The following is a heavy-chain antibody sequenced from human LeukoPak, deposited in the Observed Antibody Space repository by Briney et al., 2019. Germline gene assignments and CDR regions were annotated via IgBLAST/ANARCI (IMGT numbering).Heavy chain of an antibody. CDR3: ARDFARTGDYHHFDY. Sequence: GGSLRLSCAASGFTFAAYSMNWVRQVPGKGLEWVSSVIVPTGSMYYGDSVKGRFTISRDNAMNSLYLQMSSLRAEDTAVYYCARDFARTGDYHHFDYWGQGTLVIVSS. CDR1: GFTFAAYS. D-gene: IGHD7-27*01. CDR2: VIVPTGSM. V-gene: IGHV3-21*01. J-gene: IGHJ4*02.